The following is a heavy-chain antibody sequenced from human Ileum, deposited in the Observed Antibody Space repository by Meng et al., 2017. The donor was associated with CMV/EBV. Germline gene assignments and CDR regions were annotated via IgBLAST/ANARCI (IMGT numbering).Heavy chain of an antibody. V-gene: IGHV3-72*01. CDR2: IKNKRDRYII. Sequence: GESLKISCAASGFTFSDHYMDWFRQAPGKGLEWVAHIKNKRDRYIIQYAASVTGRFIISRDDSKSSLYLQMNSLITEDAAVYYCARDSMEGGGFDYWGQGTLVTVSS. D-gene: IGHD2-8*01. J-gene: IGHJ4*02. CDR1: GFTFSDHY. CDR3: ARDSMEGGGFDY.